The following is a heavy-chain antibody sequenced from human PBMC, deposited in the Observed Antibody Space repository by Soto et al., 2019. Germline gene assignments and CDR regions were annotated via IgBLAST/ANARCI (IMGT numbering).Heavy chain of an antibody. D-gene: IGHD2-2*01. CDR2: IIPIFGTA. CDR3: ASSRYCISTSFHPSSFGYYYYGMDV. Sequence: QVQLVQSGAEVKKPGSSVKVSCKASGGTFSSYAISWVRQAPGQGLEWMGGIIPIFGTANYAQKFQGRVTITADESTSTAYMELSSLRSEDTAVYYSASSRYCISTSFHPSSFGYYYYGMDVWGQGTTVTVSS. CDR1: GGTFSSYA. V-gene: IGHV1-69*12. J-gene: IGHJ6*02.